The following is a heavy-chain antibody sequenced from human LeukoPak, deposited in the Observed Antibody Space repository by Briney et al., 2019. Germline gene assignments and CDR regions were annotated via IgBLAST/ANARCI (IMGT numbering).Heavy chain of an antibody. J-gene: IGHJ3*02. CDR3: ARSPLEYSSPSGAFDI. CDR2: IYTSGST. D-gene: IGHD6-6*01. CDR1: GGSISSGSYY. V-gene: IGHV4-61*02. Sequence: PSETLSLTCTVSGGSISSGSYYWSWIRQPAGKGLEWIGRIYTSGSTNYNPSLKSRVTISVDTSKNQFSLKLSSVTAADTAVYYCARSPLEYSSPSGAFDIWGQGTMVTVSS.